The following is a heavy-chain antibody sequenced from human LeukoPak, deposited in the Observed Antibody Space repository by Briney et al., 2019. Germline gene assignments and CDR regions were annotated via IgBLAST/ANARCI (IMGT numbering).Heavy chain of an antibody. V-gene: IGHV4-39*07. CDR1: GGSISSSSYY. D-gene: IGHD3-9*01. J-gene: IGHJ5*02. CDR2: IYYSGST. CDR3: ARGVLRYPHDWFDP. Sequence: SETLSLTCTVSGGSISSSSYYWGWIRQPPGKGLEWIGSIYYSGSTYYNPSLKSRVTISVDTSKNQFSLKLSSVTAADTAVYYCARGVLRYPHDWFDPWGQGTLVTVSS.